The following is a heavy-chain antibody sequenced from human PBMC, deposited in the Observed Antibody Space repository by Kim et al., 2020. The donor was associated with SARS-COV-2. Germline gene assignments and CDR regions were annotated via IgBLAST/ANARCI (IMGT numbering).Heavy chain of an antibody. CDR3: ARELAAAPPFDY. D-gene: IGHD6-13*01. Sequence: YYADSVKGRFTSSRDNSKNTLYLQMNSLRAEDTAVYYCARELAAAPPFDYWGQGTLVTVSS. V-gene: IGHV3-33*01. J-gene: IGHJ4*02.